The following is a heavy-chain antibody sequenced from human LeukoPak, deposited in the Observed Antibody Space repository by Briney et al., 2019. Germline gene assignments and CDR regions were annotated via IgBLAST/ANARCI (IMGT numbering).Heavy chain of an antibody. CDR3: AKKRPKGGIAVAGSLYFDY. Sequence: GGSLRLSCAASGFTFSSYAMSWVRQAPGKGLEWVSAISGSDGSTYYADSVKGRFTISRDNSKNTLYLQMNSLRAEDTAVYYCAKKRPKGGIAVAGSLYFDYWGQGTLVTVSS. V-gene: IGHV3-23*01. CDR1: GFTFSSYA. D-gene: IGHD6-19*01. CDR2: ISGSDGST. J-gene: IGHJ4*02.